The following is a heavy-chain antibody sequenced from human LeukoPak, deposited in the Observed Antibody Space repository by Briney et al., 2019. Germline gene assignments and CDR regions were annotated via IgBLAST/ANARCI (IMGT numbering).Heavy chain of an antibody. CDR2: IKQDGSET. J-gene: IGHJ6*03. CDR3: AVGAEYMDV. Sequence: GGSLRLSCAASGFTFRSYWMTWVRQYPGKGLEWVANIKQDGSETYYADSVKGRFTISRDNAKNSLYLQMNSLRAEDTAVYYCAVGAEYMDVWGKGTTVTVSS. CDR1: GFTFRSYW. V-gene: IGHV3-7*01.